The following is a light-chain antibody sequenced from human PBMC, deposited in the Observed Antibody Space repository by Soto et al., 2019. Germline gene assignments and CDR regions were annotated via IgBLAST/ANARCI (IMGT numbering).Light chain of an antibody. CDR2: AAS. J-gene: IGKJ2*01. V-gene: IGKV1-27*01. CDR1: QCISNY. CDR3: QKYNSAPYT. Sequence: DIQMTQSPSSLSASVGDRVTITCRASQCISNYFAWYQQKPGKVPKLLIYAASTLQSGVSSWFSGSGSGTDFTLTISSLQPEDVATYYCQKYNSAPYTFVQGTKLEIK.